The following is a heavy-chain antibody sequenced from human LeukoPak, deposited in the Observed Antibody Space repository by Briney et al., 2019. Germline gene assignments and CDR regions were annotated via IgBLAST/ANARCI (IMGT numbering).Heavy chain of an antibody. V-gene: IGHV3-30*02. D-gene: IGHD3-10*01. CDR1: GFTFSSYG. CDR3: ARGLWFGGYFDL. CDR2: IRYDGSYK. Sequence: GGSLRLSCAASGFTFSSYGMHWVRQAPGKGLEWVAFIRYDGSYKYYADSVKGRFTISRDNSKNTLYLQMNSLTAEDTAVYYCARGLWFGGYFDLWGRGTLVTVSS. J-gene: IGHJ2*01.